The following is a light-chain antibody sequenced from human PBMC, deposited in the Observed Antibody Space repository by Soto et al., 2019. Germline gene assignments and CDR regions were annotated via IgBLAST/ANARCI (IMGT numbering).Light chain of an antibody. CDR2: GAS. J-gene: IGKJ1*01. V-gene: IGKV3-20*01. CDR1: QSISSSF. Sequence: EIVLTQSPGTLSLSPGERATLSCRASQSISSSFLAWYQQKPGQAPRLLIYGASSRATGIPDRFSGSGSGTYFTLTISRLAHEDFAVFYCQQYDSSPWTFGQGTKVEIK. CDR3: QQYDSSPWT.